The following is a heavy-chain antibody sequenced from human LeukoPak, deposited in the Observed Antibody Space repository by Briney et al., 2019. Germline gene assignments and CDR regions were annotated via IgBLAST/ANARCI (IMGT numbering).Heavy chain of an antibody. D-gene: IGHD4-11*01. CDR2: ISWNSGSI. CDR3: AKDPLHSIIRGSYFDY. V-gene: IGHV3-9*01. J-gene: IGHJ4*02. Sequence: PGGSLRLSCAASGFTFDDYAMHWVRQAPGKGLEWVSGISWNSGSIGYADSVKGRFTISRDNAKNSLYLQMNSLRAEDTALYYCAKDPLHSIIRGSYFDYWGQGTLVTVSS. CDR1: GFTFDDYA.